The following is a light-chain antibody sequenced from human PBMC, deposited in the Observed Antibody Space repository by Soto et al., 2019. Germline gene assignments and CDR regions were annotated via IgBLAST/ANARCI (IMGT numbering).Light chain of an antibody. CDR1: QSVLYSSNNKNS. J-gene: IGKJ1*01. CDR2: WAS. V-gene: IGKV4-1*01. CDR3: QQYYTNRWT. Sequence: DIVMTQSPDSLAVSLGERATINCKSSQSVLYSSNNKNSVAWYQQKPGQPPQLLIYWASTRESGVPDRFSGSESGTDFTLTISSLQAEDVEVYYCQQYYTNRWTFGQGTKVEIK.